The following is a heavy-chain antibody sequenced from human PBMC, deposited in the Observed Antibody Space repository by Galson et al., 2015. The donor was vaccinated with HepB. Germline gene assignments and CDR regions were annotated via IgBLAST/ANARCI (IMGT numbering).Heavy chain of an antibody. CDR1: GFSFDTYA. J-gene: IGHJ6*03. D-gene: IGHD3-16*01. V-gene: IGHV3-21*01. CDR3: AREWGGYSYYMDV. CDR2: ISSSSSYI. Sequence: SLRLSCAGSGFSFDTYAMNWVRQAPGKGLEWVSSISSSSSYIYYADSVKGRFTISRDNAKNSLFLQMNSLRAEDTALYYCAREWGGYSYYMDVWGKGTAVTVSS.